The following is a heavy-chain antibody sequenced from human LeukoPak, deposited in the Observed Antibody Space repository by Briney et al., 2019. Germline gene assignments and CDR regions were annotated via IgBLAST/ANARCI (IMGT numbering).Heavy chain of an antibody. CDR3: AKVHRDGHKDYYYYYMDV. CDR2: ISSSRIYI. CDR1: GFTFSSYS. V-gene: IGHV3-21*01. Sequence: GGSLRLSCAASGFTFSSYSMNWVRQAPGKGLEWVSSISSSRIYIYYADSVKGRFTISRDNAKNSLYLQMNSLRAEDTAVYYCAKVHRDGHKDYYYYYMDVWGKGTTVTVSS. D-gene: IGHD5-24*01. J-gene: IGHJ6*03.